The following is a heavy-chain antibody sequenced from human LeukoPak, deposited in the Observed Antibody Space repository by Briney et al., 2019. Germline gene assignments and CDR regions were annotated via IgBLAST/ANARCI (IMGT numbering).Heavy chain of an antibody. J-gene: IGHJ4*02. CDR3: AQTYYYDSSGYPTGY. D-gene: IGHD3-22*01. CDR2: IDWDDDK. Sequence: TLSLTCTVSGDSISSDYWSWVRQPPGKALEWLARIDWDDDKYYSTSLKTRLTISKDTSKNQVVLTMTNMDPVDTATYYCAQTYYYDSSGYPTGYWGQGTLVTVSS. V-gene: IGHV2-70*18. CDR1: GDSISSDY.